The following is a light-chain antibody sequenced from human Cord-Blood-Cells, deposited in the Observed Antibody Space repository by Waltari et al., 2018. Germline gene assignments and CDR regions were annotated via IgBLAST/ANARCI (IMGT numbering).Light chain of an antibody. CDR1: SSDVGRYTP. CDR3: CSYAGSSTWV. Sequence: QSALTQPAPVSGSPGPSIPLSCTVTSSDVGRYTPLSWYQQHPGKTPKLMIYEGSKRPSGVSNRFAGSKSSNTASLTISGLQAEDEADYYCCSYAGSSTWVFGGGTKLTVL. CDR2: EGS. J-gene: IGLJ3*02. V-gene: IGLV2-23*01.